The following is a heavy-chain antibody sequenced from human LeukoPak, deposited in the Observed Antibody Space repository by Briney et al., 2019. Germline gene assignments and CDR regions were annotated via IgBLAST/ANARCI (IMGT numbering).Heavy chain of an antibody. CDR3: ARENSGSYLNWFDP. J-gene: IGHJ5*02. V-gene: IGHV3-33*01. D-gene: IGHD1-26*01. CDR1: GFTFSSYG. Sequence: GGSLRLSCAASGFTFSSYGLHWVRQAPGKGLEWVAVIWYDGSNKYYADSVKGRFTISRDNSKNTLYLQMNSLRAEDTAVYYCARENSGSYLNWFDPWGQGTLVTVSS. CDR2: IWYDGSNK.